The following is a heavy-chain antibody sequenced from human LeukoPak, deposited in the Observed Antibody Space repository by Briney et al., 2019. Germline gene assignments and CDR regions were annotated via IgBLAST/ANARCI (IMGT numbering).Heavy chain of an antibody. CDR1: GGSISSNY. V-gene: IGHV4-59*12. J-gene: IGHJ4*02. CDR3: ARGGYSSFDY. D-gene: IGHD5-18*01. Sequence: SETLSLTCTVSGGSISSNYWSWIRQPPGKGLEWIGYMYYSGSTNYNPSLKSRVTISVDTSKNQFSLKLSSVTAADTAVYYCARGGYSSFDYWGQGTLVTVSS. CDR2: MYYSGST.